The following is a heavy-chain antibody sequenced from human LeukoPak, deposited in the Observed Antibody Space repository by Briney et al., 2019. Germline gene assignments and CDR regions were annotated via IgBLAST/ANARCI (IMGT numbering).Heavy chain of an antibody. CDR1: GYTFTSYY. D-gene: IGHD1-26*01. J-gene: IGHJ5*01. CDR3: ARDHSVGGTAWWFDP. CDR2: INPSGSST. V-gene: IGHV1-46*01. Sequence: ASVKVSCKASGYTFTSYYMHWVRQAPGQGLEWMGLINPSGSSTSYAQKFQGRLSLTRDMSTSTDYMELSSLRSEDTAVYYCARDHSVGGTAWWFDPWGQGTLVTVSS.